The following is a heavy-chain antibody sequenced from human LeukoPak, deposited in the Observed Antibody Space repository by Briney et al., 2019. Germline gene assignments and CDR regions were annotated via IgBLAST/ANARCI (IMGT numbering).Heavy chain of an antibody. CDR3: AKFRSWTHDAFDI. Sequence: GRSLRLSCAASGFTFSSYAMRWVPQAPGKGLEWVSAISGSGGSTYYADSVKGRFTISRDNSKNTLYPQMNSLRAEDTAVYYCAKFRSWTHDAFDIWGQGTMVTVSS. CDR1: GFTFSSYA. D-gene: IGHD3/OR15-3a*01. J-gene: IGHJ3*02. CDR2: ISGSGGST. V-gene: IGHV3-23*01.